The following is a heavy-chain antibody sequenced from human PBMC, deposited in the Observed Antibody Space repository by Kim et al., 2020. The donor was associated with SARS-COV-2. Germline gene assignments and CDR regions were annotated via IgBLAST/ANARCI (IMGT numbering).Heavy chain of an antibody. Sequence: ASVKVSCKTSGYTFTDNYIHWMRQAPGQGLEWKGGINPKSGTTNYPQNFRGRITLTRDTSISTAYMEMTRLTSDDTALYYCARGGSQKFGYWGQGTLVTVSS. CDR1: GYTFTDNY. CDR3: ARGGSQKFGY. D-gene: IGHD3-16*01. CDR2: INPKSGTT. V-gene: IGHV1-2*02. J-gene: IGHJ4*02.